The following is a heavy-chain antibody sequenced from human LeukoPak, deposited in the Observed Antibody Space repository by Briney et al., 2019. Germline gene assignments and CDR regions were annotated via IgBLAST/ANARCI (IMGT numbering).Heavy chain of an antibody. CDR2: INPNSGGT. V-gene: IGHV1-2*02. J-gene: IGHJ3*02. Sequence: SVKVSCKASGYTFTGYYMHWVRQAPAQGHEWMGWINPNSGGTNYAQKFQGRVTMTRDTSISTAYMELSRLRSDDTAVYYCARDPNYYDSSGYSTSAFDIWGQGTMVTVSS. D-gene: IGHD3-22*01. CDR1: GYTFTGYY. CDR3: ARDPNYYDSSGYSTSAFDI.